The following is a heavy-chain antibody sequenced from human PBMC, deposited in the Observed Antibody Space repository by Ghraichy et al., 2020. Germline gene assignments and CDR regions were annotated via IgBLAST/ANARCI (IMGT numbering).Heavy chain of an antibody. V-gene: IGHV3-64D*06. CDR2: ISSNGGST. Sequence: GGSLRLSCSVFGFTFSSYAMHWVRQAPGKGLEYVSVISSNGGSTYYADSVKGRFTISRDNSKNTLYLQMSSLRAEDMAVYYCVKGYVDTATDVFDIWGQGTMVTVSS. CDR1: GFTFSSYA. J-gene: IGHJ3*02. CDR3: VKGYVDTATDVFDI. D-gene: IGHD5-18*01.